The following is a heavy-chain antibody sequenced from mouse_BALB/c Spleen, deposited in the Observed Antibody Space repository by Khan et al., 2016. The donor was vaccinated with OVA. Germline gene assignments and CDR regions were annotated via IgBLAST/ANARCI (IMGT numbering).Heavy chain of an antibody. D-gene: IGHD1-1*01. V-gene: IGHV1S136*01. Sequence: IQLVQSGPEVVKPGASVKMSCKASGYTFTSYVMHWVKQKPGQGLEWIGYIYPFNDATKFNEKFNGKATLTSDKSSSTAYMEFSSLTSEDSAVYYCAPVGNYYVSGDYWGQGTLVTVSA. CDR1: GYTFTSYV. CDR2: IYPFNDAT. J-gene: IGHJ3*01. CDR3: APVGNYYVSGDY.